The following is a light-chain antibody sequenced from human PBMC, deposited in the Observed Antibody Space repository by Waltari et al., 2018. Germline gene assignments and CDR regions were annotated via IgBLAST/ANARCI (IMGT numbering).Light chain of an antibody. CDR2: DAS. CDR1: QSIRST. CDR3: QQYTNWPLT. Sequence: EIVLTQSPATLSVPPGERATLSCWASQSIRSTLAWYQQKPGQAPRLLIYDASTRATGIPVRFSGSGSGTYFTLTISSLQSEDFAVYYCQQYTNWPLTFGGGTKVEI. J-gene: IGKJ4*01. V-gene: IGKV3D-15*01.